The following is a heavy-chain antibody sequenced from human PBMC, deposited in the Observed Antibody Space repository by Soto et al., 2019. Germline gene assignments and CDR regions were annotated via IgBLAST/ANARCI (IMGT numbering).Heavy chain of an antibody. V-gene: IGHV3-20*01. Sequence: LSLTCAASGFTFDDYGMSWVRQAPGKGLEWVSGINWNGGSTGYADSVKGRFTISRDNAKNSLYLQMNSLRAEDTALYHCARTRIAAAGPSYYYYYMDVWGKGTTVTVSS. CDR2: INWNGGST. CDR1: GFTFDDYG. D-gene: IGHD6-13*01. CDR3: ARTRIAAAGPSYYYYYMDV. J-gene: IGHJ6*03.